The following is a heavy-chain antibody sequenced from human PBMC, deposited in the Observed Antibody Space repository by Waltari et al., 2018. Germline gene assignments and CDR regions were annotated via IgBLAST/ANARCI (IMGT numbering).Heavy chain of an antibody. CDR2: LSYDAST. CDR3: ARLRSRSYYDFCSASLSLDA. Sequence: QVQLQESGPGLVKPSETLSLTCTVSGASISTSYWGWIRQPPGKGLEWIGYLSYDASTNYTPYLSRRVFISVDPAKPLSSLRLPSAPPADTAVYYCARLRSRSYYDFCSASLSLDASGQGTTVTVTS. CDR1: GASISTSY. V-gene: IGHV4-59*01. D-gene: IGHD3-3*01. J-gene: IGHJ6*02.